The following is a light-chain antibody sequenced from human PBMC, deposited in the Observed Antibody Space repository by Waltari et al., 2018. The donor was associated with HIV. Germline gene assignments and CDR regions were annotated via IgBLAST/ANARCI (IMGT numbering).Light chain of an antibody. Sequence: SYELTQPPSVSVSPGQTAKITCSGAALPNQYAPWYHQKPGQAPLLVIYKDTQRPSGIPERFSGSHSGTTVTLIISGVQAEDEADYYCESADNSGTYWVFGGGTKLSVL. V-gene: IGLV3-25*03. CDR2: KDT. J-gene: IGLJ3*02. CDR1: ALPNQY. CDR3: ESADNSGTYWV.